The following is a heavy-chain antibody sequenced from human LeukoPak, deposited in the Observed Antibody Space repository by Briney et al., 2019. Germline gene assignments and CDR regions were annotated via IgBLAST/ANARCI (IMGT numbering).Heavy chain of an antibody. CDR2: IIPIFGTA. V-gene: IGHV1-69*01. J-gene: IGHJ4*02. Sequence: SVEVTCKASGGTFSSYAISWVRQAPGQGLEWMGGIIPIFGTANYAQKFQGRVTITADESTSTAYMELSSLRSEDTAVYYCARGSGWYSRRDGSITFDYWGQGTLVTVSS. D-gene: IGHD6-19*01. CDR1: GGTFSSYA. CDR3: ARGSGWYSRRDGSITFDY.